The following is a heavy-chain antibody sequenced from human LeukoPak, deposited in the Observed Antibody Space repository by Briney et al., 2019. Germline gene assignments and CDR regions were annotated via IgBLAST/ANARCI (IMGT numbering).Heavy chain of an antibody. CDR3: AKELQLWSGWNFDY. CDR1: GFTFSSYG. CDR2: IRYDGSNK. Sequence: GGSLRLSCAASGFTFSSYGMHWVRQAPGKGLEWVAFIRYDGSNKYYADSVKGRFTISRDNSKNTLYLQTNSLRAEDTAVYYCAKELQLWSGWNFDYWGQGTLVTVSS. D-gene: IGHD5-18*01. V-gene: IGHV3-30*02. J-gene: IGHJ4*02.